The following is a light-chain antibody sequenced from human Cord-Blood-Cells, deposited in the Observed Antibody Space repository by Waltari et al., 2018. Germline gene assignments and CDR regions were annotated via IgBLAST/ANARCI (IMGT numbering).Light chain of an antibody. V-gene: IGKV1-39*01. CDR1: QSISSY. CDR2: AAS. CDR3: QQSYSTPFT. J-gene: IGKJ3*01. Sequence: DIQMTQSTSPLSASVGDRVTTTCRASQSISSYLNWYQQKPGKAPKLLIYAASSLQSGVPSRFSGSGSGTDFTLTISSLQPEDFATYYCQQSYSTPFTFGPGTKVDIK.